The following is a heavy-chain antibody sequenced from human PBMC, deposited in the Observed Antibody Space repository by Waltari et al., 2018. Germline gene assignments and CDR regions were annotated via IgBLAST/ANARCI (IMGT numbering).Heavy chain of an antibody. CDR3: AKGGHYDFWSGYYMDV. J-gene: IGHJ6*03. CDR1: AFSFSTYA. D-gene: IGHD3-3*01. V-gene: IGHV3-30*18. Sequence: QVQLVESGGGVVQPGMSLRLSCAASAFSFSTYAMHWVRQAPGKGWEWLAVISFDESNEYYADSVKGRFTISKDSSKNTLYLQMSSLRADDTAVYYCAKGGHYDFWSGYYMDVWGKGTTVTVSS. CDR2: ISFDESNE.